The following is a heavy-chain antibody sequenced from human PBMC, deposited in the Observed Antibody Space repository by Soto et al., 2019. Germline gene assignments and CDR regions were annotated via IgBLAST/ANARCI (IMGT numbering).Heavy chain of an antibody. D-gene: IGHD3-10*01. CDR2: VYHNVNA. CDR1: VCCIITPGYS. V-gene: IGHV4-30-2*01. CDR3: ADSQSYYYGLAV. Sequence: PSETRWRTCTFCVCCIITPGYSLSFIRQHPGKSPEWIGYVYHNVNAYPKPSLKSRVTISLDGAKNQFSLKMTSVTSADTGLYYCADSQSYYYGLAVWGKGNTVNVS. J-gene: IGHJ6*03.